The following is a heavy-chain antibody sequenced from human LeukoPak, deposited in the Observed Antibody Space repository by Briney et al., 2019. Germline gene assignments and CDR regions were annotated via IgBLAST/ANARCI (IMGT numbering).Heavy chain of an antibody. J-gene: IGHJ4*02. CDR3: ARAGYCSGGSCYSGFDY. CDR2: IYTSGST. CDR1: GGSISSGSYY. Sequence: SGTLSLTCTVSGGSISSGSYYWSWIRQPAGKGLEWIGRIYTSGSTNYNPSLKSRVTISVDTSKNQFSLKLSSVTAADTAVYYCARAGYCSGGSCYSGFDYWGQGTLVTVSS. D-gene: IGHD2-15*01. V-gene: IGHV4-61*02.